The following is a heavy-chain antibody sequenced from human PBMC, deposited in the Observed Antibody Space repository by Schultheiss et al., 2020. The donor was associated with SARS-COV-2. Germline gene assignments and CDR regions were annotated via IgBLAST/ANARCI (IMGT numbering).Heavy chain of an antibody. D-gene: IGHD4-23*01. CDR2: IYYSGST. Sequence: SETLSLTCTVSGGSISSSSYYWGWIRQPPGKGLEWIGSIYYSGSTNYNPSLKSRVTISVDTSKNQFSLKLSSVTAADTAVYYCARGHGTTVDGMDVWGQGTTVTVSS. CDR3: ARGHGTTVDGMDV. J-gene: IGHJ6*02. V-gene: IGHV4-39*07. CDR1: GGSISSSSYY.